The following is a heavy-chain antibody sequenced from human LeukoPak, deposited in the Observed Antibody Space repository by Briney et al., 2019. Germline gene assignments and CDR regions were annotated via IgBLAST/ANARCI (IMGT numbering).Heavy chain of an antibody. CDR3: ARDYSYYYGSGSYSWFDP. CDR1: GFTFSSYG. CDR2: IRRSSSA. D-gene: IGHD3-10*01. J-gene: IGHJ5*02. Sequence: GGSLRLFCAASGFTFSSYGIHWVRQAPGEGLELVSNIRRSSSANYADSVRGRFTISRDNAKNSVYLQMNSLRVEDTAVYYCARDYSYYYGSGSYSWFDPWGQGTLVTVSS. V-gene: IGHV3-48*04.